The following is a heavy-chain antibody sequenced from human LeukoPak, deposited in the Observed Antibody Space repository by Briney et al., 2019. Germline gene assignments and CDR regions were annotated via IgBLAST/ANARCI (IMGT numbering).Heavy chain of an antibody. V-gene: IGHV1-8*03. CDR2: MNPNSGNT. J-gene: IGHJ3*02. CDR1: GYTFTSYD. Sequence: GASVTVSCKASGYTFTSYDINWVRQAPGQGLEWMGWMNPNSGNTGYAQKFQGRVTITRNTSISTAYMELSSLRSEDTAVYYCASPIGGGDAFDIWGQGTMVTVSS. D-gene: IGHD3-10*01. CDR3: ASPIGGGDAFDI.